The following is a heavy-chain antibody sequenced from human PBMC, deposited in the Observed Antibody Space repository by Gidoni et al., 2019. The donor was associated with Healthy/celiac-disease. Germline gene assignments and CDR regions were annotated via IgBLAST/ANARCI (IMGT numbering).Heavy chain of an antibody. CDR1: SSYP. CDR2: IIPIFGTA. D-gene: IGHD3-22*01. J-gene: IGHJ3*02. Sequence: SSYPLSWVRQAPGPGLEWMGGIIPIFGTANYAQKFQGRVTITADESTSTAYMELSSLRSEDTAVYYCARAVGLRSGYYLGDRNDAFDIWGQGTMVTVSS. CDR3: ARAVGLRSGYYLGDRNDAFDI. V-gene: IGHV1-69*01.